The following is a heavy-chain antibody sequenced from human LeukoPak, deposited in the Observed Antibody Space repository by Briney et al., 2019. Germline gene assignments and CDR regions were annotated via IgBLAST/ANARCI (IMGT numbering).Heavy chain of an antibody. D-gene: IGHD2-2*01. CDR2: IKQDGSEK. J-gene: IGHJ5*02. V-gene: IGHV3-7*01. CDR3: ARDLSYIVVVPAKDNWFDP. CDR1: GFTFSSYW. Sequence: PGGSLRLSCAASGFTFSSYWMSWVRQAPGKGLEWVANIKQDGSEKYYVDSVKGRFTISRDNAKNSLYLQMNSLRAEDTAVYYCARDLSYIVVVPAKDNWFDPWGQGTLVTVSS.